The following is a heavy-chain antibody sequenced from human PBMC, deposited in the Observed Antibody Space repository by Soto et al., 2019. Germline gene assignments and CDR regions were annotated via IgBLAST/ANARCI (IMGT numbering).Heavy chain of an antibody. J-gene: IGHJ4*02. CDR2: ISGSGGSP. V-gene: IGHV3-23*01. Sequence: EVQLLESGGGLVQPGGSLRLSCAASGFTFSIYAMSWVRQAPGEGLEWVSAISGSGGSPYYADSVKGRFTISRDNXKNTLYLQTNRLRAEDTAVYDCANPRSSSWYYLDYGGPGTLVTVSS. CDR3: ANPRSSSWYYLDY. CDR1: GFTFSIYA. D-gene: IGHD6-13*01.